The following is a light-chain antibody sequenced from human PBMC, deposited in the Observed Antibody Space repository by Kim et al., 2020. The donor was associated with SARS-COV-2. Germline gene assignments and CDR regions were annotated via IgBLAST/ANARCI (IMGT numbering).Light chain of an antibody. CDR1: KLGDKY. Sequence: SVSPGQTASITCSGDKLGDKYACWYQQKAGQSPVVVIYQDNKRPSGIPERFSGSNSGNTATLTISGTQTMDEADYYCQAWDTSSWVFGRGTKLTVL. J-gene: IGLJ3*02. CDR2: QDN. V-gene: IGLV3-1*01. CDR3: QAWDTSSWV.